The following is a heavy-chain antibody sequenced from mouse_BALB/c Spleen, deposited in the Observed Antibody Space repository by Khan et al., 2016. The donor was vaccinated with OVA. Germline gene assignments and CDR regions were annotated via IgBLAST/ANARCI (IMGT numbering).Heavy chain of an antibody. V-gene: IGHV1S137*01. CDR3: GRGGGGERFLY. J-gene: IGHJ3*01. CDR2: ISTYYGDA. Sequence: QVQLQQSGAELVRPGVSVKISCRGSGYTFTDFTMHWVKQSHAKSLEWIGVISTYYGDATYNQKFKGKATMTVDKSSDTAYMDLARLTSEDSAIFTWGRGGGGERFLYWGQGTLVTVSA. CDR1: GYTFTDFT.